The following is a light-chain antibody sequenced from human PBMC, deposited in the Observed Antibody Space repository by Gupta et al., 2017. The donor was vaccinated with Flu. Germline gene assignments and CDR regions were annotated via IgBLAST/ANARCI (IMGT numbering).Light chain of an antibody. V-gene: IGKV4-1*01. J-gene: IGKJ1*01. CDR2: WAS. CDR1: QSLFYSSSNKNY. Sequence: DIVMTQSPDSLAVSLGERATINCRSSQSLFYSSSNKNYLAWYQQKPGQPPKLLIYWASTRESGVPDRFSGSGSGTDFTLTISSLQAEDVAVYYCQQYYITPRTFGQGTKVKSN. CDR3: QQYYITPRT.